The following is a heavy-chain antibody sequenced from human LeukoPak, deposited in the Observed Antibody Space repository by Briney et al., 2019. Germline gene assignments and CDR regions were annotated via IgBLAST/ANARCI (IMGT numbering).Heavy chain of an antibody. CDR2: IYYSGST. D-gene: IGHD2-8*02. J-gene: IGHJ4*02. CDR3: ARAFGATGGFDY. V-gene: IGHV4-61*01. CDR1: GGSVSSGSYY. Sequence: PSETLSLTCTVSGGSVSSGSYYWSWIRQPPGKGLEWIGYIYYSGSTNYNPSLKSRVTIPVDTSKNQFSLKLSSVTAADTAVYYYARAFGATGGFDYWGQGTLVTVSS.